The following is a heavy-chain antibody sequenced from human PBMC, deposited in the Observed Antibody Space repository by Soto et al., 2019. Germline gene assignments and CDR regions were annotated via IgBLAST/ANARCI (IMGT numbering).Heavy chain of an antibody. CDR2: ISGSGGST. J-gene: IGHJ4*02. V-gene: IGHV3-23*01. CDR1: GFTFSSYA. Sequence: WGSLRLSCTASGFTFSSYAMSWVCQVPGKGLEWVSTISGSGGSTYYTDSVKGRFTISRDNSKNTLYLQMNSLRVEDTAVYYCAKRAGYSSGWLDNWGQGTLVTVS. D-gene: IGHD2-15*01. CDR3: AKRAGYSSGWLDN.